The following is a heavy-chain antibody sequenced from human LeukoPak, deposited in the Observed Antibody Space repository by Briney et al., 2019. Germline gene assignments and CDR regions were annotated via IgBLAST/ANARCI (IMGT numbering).Heavy chain of an antibody. CDR1: GYTFTSYD. CDR2: MNPNSGNT. J-gene: IGHJ5*02. V-gene: IGHV1-8*01. Sequence: ASVKVSCKASGYTFTSYDINWVRQATGQGLEWMGWMNPNSGNTGYAQKFQGRVTMTRNTSISTAYMELSSLRSEDTAVYYCARGPVAGTGIDPWGQGTLVTVSS. D-gene: IGHD6-19*01. CDR3: ARGPVAGTGIDP.